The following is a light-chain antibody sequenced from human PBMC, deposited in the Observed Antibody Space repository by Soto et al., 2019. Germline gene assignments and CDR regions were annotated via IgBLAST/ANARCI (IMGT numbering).Light chain of an antibody. CDR3: SAHTYGALV. CDR2: EVS. CDR1: SSDVGRSNH. Sequence: QSVLTQPASVSGSPGQSITISCTGTSSDVGRSNHVFWYQQHPGKAPKLIIYEVSSRPSGVSNRFSGSKSGNTASLTISGLQAEDEADYYCSAHTYGALVFGGGTKVTV. V-gene: IGLV2-14*01. J-gene: IGLJ2*01.